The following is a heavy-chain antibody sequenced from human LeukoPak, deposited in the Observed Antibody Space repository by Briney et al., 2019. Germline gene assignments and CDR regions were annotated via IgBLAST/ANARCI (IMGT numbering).Heavy chain of an antibody. Sequence: ETLSLTCTVSGGSISSSSYYWGWIRQPPGKGLEWVATINQDESEKYYLDSVKGRFTISRDTAKNSLYLQMYSLTAEDTALYYCARYCTFRTCSGTKFDSWGPGTLVTVSS. D-gene: IGHD1-1*01. V-gene: IGHV3-7*03. J-gene: IGHJ4*02. CDR2: INQDESEK. CDR3: ARYCTFRTCSGTKFDS. CDR1: GGSISSSSYY.